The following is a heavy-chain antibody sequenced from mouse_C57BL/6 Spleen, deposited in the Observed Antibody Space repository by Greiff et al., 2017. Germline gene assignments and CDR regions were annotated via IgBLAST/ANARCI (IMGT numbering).Heavy chain of an antibody. J-gene: IGHJ1*03. CDR1: GYSITSGYY. Sequence: EVQRVESGPGLVKPSQSLSLTCSVTGYSITSGYYWNWIRQFPGNKLEWMGYISYDGSNNYNPSLKNRISITRDTSKNQFFLKLNSVTTEDTATYYCARDGGDYSWYFDVWGTGTTVTVSS. CDR3: ARDGGDYSWYFDV. V-gene: IGHV3-6*01. CDR2: ISYDGSN. D-gene: IGHD2-12*01.